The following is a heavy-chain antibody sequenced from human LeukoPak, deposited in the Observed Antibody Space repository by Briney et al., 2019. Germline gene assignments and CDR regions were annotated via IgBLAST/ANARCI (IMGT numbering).Heavy chain of an antibody. CDR1: GVTFSSYS. Sequence: GGSLRLSCAASGVTFSSYSMNWVRQAPGEGLEWGSSISSSSGYIYYADSVKGRFTISRDNAKNSLYPQMNSLRAEDTAVYYCARDGFGIAAASDYWGQGTLVTVSS. CDR3: ARDGFGIAAASDY. V-gene: IGHV3-21*01. J-gene: IGHJ4*02. D-gene: IGHD6-13*01. CDR2: ISSSSGYI.